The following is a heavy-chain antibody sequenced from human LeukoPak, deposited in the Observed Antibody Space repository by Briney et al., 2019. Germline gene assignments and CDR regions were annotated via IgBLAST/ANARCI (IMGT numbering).Heavy chain of an antibody. CDR1: GGSITYHS. D-gene: IGHD3-16*01. V-gene: IGHV4-34*01. J-gene: IGHJ4*02. CDR3: TRWGSWPYDY. CDR2: INHTGST. Sequence: SETLSLTCAVSGGSITYHSWTWIRQSPGQGLEWIGEINHTGSTNYNPSLQSRVTMSADTSKNQFSLKLSEVTAADTAVYFCTRWGSWPYDYWGQGTLVTVSS.